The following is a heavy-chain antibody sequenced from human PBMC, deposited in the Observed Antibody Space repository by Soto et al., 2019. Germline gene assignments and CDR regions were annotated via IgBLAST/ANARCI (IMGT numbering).Heavy chain of an antibody. CDR3: HGYGY. J-gene: IGHJ4*02. CDR2: IYDTDTT. CDR1: GFTFNNYA. Sequence: GGALRVSCAASGFTFNNYAMNWVRRAPGKGLEWVSVIYDTDTTYYADSVKGRFIISRDISKNILYLQMNVLRAVDTALYYCHGYGYWGQGP. D-gene: IGHD5-18*01. V-gene: IGHV3-53*01.